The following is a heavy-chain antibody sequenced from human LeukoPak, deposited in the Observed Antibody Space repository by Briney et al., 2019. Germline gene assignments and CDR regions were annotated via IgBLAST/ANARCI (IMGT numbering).Heavy chain of an antibody. V-gene: IGHV3-64D*09. CDR1: GFTFSYYA. J-gene: IGHJ4*02. D-gene: IGHD3-22*01. CDR2: ISSNGGST. CDR3: AKGPTYDSLPYYFDY. Sequence: GGSLRLSCSASGFTFSYYAMHWVRQAAGKGLEFVSGISSNGGSTYYADSLKGRFTVSRDNSNNTLYLQMSSLRAEDTAIYYCAKGPTYDSLPYYFDYWGQGTLVTVSS.